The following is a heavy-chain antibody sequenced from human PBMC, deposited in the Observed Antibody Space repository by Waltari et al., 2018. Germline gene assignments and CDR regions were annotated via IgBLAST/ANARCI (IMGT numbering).Heavy chain of an antibody. V-gene: IGHV4-4*02. CDR1: GDSMSVNHW. CDR3: ARDRGRGLYLDS. CDR2: VHRSGRT. Sequence: QVQLQESGPGLVTPSGTLSLTCGVSGDSMSVNHWCRWVRQPPGKGLEWIGQVHRSGRTNYNPPLESRVTVSIDTFNSQFSLEVTSATAADTALYFCARDRGRGLYLDSWGRGILVTVSP. J-gene: IGHJ4*02. D-gene: IGHD2-15*01.